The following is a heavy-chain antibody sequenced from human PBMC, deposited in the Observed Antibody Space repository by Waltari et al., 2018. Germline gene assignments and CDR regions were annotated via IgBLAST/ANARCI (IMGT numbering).Heavy chain of an antibody. CDR1: GFTFSSYA. J-gene: IGHJ6*02. Sequence: QVQLVESGGGVVQPGRSLRLSCAASGFTFSSYAMHWVRQAPGKGLEWVAVISYDGSNKYYADSVKGRFTISRDNSKNTLYLQMNSLRAEDTAVYYCARVPGSLNGMDVWGQGTTVTVSS. CDR3: ARVPGSLNGMDV. CDR2: ISYDGSNK. V-gene: IGHV3-30*01. D-gene: IGHD1-26*01.